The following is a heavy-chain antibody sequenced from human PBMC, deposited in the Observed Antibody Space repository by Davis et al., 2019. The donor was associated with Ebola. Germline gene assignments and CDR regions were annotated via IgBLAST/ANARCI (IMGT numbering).Heavy chain of an antibody. V-gene: IGHV5-51*01. CDR1: GYSFTSYW. J-gene: IGHJ1*01. Sequence: PGGSLRLSCKGSGYSFTSYWIGWVRQMPGKGLEWMGIIYPGDSDTRYSPSFQGQVTISADKSISTAYLQWSSLKASDTAMYYCARSSENIALFQHWGQGTLVTVSS. CDR2: IYPGDSDT. D-gene: IGHD2/OR15-2a*01. CDR3: ARSSENIALFQH.